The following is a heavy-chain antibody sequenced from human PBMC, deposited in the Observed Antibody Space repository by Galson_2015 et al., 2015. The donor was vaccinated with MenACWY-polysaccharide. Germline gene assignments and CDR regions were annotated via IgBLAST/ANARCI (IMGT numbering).Heavy chain of an antibody. V-gene: IGHV3-11*01. CDR2: ISSAGGII. J-gene: IGHJ3*02. CDR3: ARSAWFDI. CDR1: KFSFSDYY. D-gene: IGHD6-25*01. Sequence: SLRLSCAASKFSFSDYYMRWLRQAPGKGLEWVSSISSAGGIIHYADSVKGRFTISRDNAENSLYLQMNSLRAEDTAVYYCARSAWFDIWGQGTMVTVSS.